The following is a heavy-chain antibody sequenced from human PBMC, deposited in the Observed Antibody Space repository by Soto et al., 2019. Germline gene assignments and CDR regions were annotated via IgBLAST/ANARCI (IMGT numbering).Heavy chain of an antibody. J-gene: IGHJ6*02. CDR3: ARGEYCSGGRCYSQSLTLLYFYGLDV. V-gene: IGHV1-69*11. CDR1: GGTFKNYA. CDR2: IIPILGPP. Sequence: QVELVQSGAEVRKPGSSVKVSSKASGGTFKNYAISWVRQAPGQGLEWMGGIIPILGPPIYAQNLQGGGTITADEYTSTAYRERSSLGSEDSAVYYCARGEYCSGGRCYSQSLTLLYFYGLDVWGQGSTATVSS. D-gene: IGHD2-15*01.